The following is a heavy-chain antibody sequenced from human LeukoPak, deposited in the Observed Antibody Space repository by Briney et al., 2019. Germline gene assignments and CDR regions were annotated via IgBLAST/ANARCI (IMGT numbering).Heavy chain of an antibody. D-gene: IGHD6-6*01. J-gene: IGHJ4*02. Sequence: PSETLSLTCAVYGGSFSGYYWSWIRQPPGKGLEWIGEINHSGSTNYNPSLKSRVTISVDTSKNQFSLKLSSVTAAGTAVYYCARARFGIAARPNDYWGQGTLVTVSS. CDR2: INHSGST. CDR1: GGSFSGYY. CDR3: ARARFGIAARPNDY. V-gene: IGHV4-34*01.